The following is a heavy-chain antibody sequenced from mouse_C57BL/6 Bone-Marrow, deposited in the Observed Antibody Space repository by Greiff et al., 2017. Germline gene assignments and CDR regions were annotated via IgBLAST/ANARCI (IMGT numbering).Heavy chain of an antibody. V-gene: IGHV5-4*01. CDR1: GFTFSSYG. D-gene: IGHD1-1*01. J-gene: IGHJ3*01. Sequence: EVKVVESGGGLVKPGGSLKLSCAASGFTFSSYGMPWVRQTPEKRLEWVATISDGGSYTYYPDNVKGRFTISRDNAKNTLYLQMSHLKSEDTAMYYCARDRDLRNGFAYWGQGTLVTVSA. CDR2: ISDGGSYT. CDR3: ARDRDLRNGFAY.